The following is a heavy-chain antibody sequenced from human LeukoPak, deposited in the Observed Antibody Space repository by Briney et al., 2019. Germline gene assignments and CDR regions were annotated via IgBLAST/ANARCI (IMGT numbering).Heavy chain of an antibody. CDR1: GDSVSSNSAA. CDR3: ARGGRYCSSTSCYYLDY. CDR2: TYYRSKWYN. Sequence: LSQTLSLTCAISGDSVSSNSAAWTWIRQSPSRGLEWLGRTYYRSKWYNDYAVSVKSRITINPDTSKNQFSLQLNSVTPEDTAVYYCARGGRYCSSTSCYYLDYWGQGTLVTVSS. V-gene: IGHV6-1*01. D-gene: IGHD2-2*01. J-gene: IGHJ4*02.